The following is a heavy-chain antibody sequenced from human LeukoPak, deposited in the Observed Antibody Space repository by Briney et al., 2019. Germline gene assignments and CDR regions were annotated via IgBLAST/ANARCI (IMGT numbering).Heavy chain of an antibody. J-gene: IGHJ3*02. CDR3: ARRTTSVAFDI. V-gene: IGHV1-69*06. CDR1: GGSFSSYG. Sequence: ASVKVSCKASGGSFSSYGISWERQAPGQGLEWVGRIIPIFGTANYAQKFQDRVNITADKSTSIVYMELSSLRSEDTAVYYCARRTTSVAFDIWGQGTMVTVSS. CDR2: IIPIFGTA. D-gene: IGHD2-2*01.